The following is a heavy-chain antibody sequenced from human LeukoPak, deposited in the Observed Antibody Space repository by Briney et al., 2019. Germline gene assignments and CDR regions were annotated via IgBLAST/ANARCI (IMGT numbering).Heavy chain of an antibody. CDR2: IYYSGST. CDR1: GGSISSYY. V-gene: IGHV4-59*08. J-gene: IGHJ4*02. D-gene: IGHD3-10*01. Sequence: SETLSLTCTVSGGSISSYYWSWIRQPPGKGLEWIGYIYYSGSTNYNPSLKSRVTISVDTSKNQFSLKLSSVAAADTAVYYCASNYYGSGSLGYWGQGNLVTVSS. CDR3: ASNYYGSGSLGY.